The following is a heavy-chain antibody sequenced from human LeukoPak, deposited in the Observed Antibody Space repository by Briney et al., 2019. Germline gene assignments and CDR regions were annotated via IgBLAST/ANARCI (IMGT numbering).Heavy chain of an antibody. Sequence: GRSLRLSCAASGFTFRTYGMHWVRQAPGMGLEWVAVISYDGSNKYYADSVKGRFTISRDNAKNTLYLQMTSLRAEDTAIYYCVRDGDVYNFDHWGQGTLVTVSS. CDR2: ISYDGSNK. CDR3: VRDGDVYNFDH. D-gene: IGHD5-24*01. CDR1: GFTFRTYG. V-gene: IGHV3-30*03. J-gene: IGHJ4*02.